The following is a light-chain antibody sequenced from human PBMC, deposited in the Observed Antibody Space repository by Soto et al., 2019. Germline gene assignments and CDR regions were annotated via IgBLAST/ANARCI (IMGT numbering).Light chain of an antibody. CDR2: DVS. V-gene: IGLV2-14*01. J-gene: IGLJ1*01. CDR1: SSDVGDYNY. CDR3: SSYTSSTTRV. Sequence: QSVLTQPASVSGSPGQSITISCTGTSSDVGDYNYVSWYQQHPGKAPKLMIYDVSNRPSGVSNRFSGSKSGSTASLTISGLQAEDDAHYYCSSYTSSTTRVFGTGTKLTVL.